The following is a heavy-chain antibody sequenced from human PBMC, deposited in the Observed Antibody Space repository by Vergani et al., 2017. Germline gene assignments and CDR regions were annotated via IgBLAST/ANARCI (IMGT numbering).Heavy chain of an antibody. V-gene: IGHV4-61*02. CDR3: ARTGITMVRGVIIGGFDY. CDR1: GGSISSGSYY. D-gene: IGHD3-10*01. Sequence: QVQLQESGPGLVKPSQTLSLTCTVSGGSISSGSYYWSWIRQPAGKGLEWIGRIYTSGSTNYNPSLKSRVTISVEPSQNQISLELSSVTAADTAVYYCARTGITMVRGVIIGGFDYWGQGTLVTVSS. CDR2: IYTSGST. J-gene: IGHJ4*02.